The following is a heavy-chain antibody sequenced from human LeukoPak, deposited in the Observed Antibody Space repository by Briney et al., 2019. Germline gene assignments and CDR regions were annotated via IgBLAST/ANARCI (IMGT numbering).Heavy chain of an antibody. CDR3: ARVDGDGYNIPDY. Sequence: ASETLSLTCAVYGESFSSYYWSWIRQPPGKGLEWIGEINHSGNTNYNPSLKSRVSISVDTSKNQFSLKLSSVTAADTAVYYCARVDGDGYNIPDYWGQGTLVTVSS. CDR2: INHSGNT. D-gene: IGHD5-24*01. J-gene: IGHJ4*02. CDR1: GESFSSYY. V-gene: IGHV4-34*01.